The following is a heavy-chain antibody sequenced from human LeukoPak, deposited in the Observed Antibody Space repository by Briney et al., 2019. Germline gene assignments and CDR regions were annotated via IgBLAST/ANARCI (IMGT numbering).Heavy chain of an antibody. D-gene: IGHD5-18*01. V-gene: IGHV4-59*01. CDR2: IYYSGST. J-gene: IGHJ4*02. Sequence: SETLSLTCTVSGGSISSYYWSWIRQPPGKGLEWIGYIYYSGSTNYNPSLKSRVTISVDTSKNQFSLKLSSVTAADTAVYYCARTRGYSYGYGEGWFDYWGQGTLVTVSS. CDR1: GGSISSYY. CDR3: ARTRGYSYGYGEGWFDY.